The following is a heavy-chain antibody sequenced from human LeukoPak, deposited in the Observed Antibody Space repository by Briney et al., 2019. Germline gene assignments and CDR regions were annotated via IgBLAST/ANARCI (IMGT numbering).Heavy chain of an antibody. D-gene: IGHD6-13*01. V-gene: IGHV3-53*01. Sequence: PGGSLRLSCAASGFTVSSNYMSWVRQAPGKGLEWVSVIYSGGSTFYADSVKGRFTISRDNSKNTLYLQMNCLRAEDTAVYYCARGGESFLGIAAAGRFDYWGQGTLVTVSS. CDR3: ARGGESFLGIAAAGRFDY. J-gene: IGHJ4*02. CDR2: IYSGGST. CDR1: GFTVSSNY.